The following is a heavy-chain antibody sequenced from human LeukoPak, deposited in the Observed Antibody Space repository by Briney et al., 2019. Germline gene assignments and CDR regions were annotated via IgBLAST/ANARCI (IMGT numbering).Heavy chain of an antibody. D-gene: IGHD2-15*01. CDR2: INPNSGGT. CDR1: GYTFTGYY. CDR3: ARGGGIVVVVAATLT. J-gene: IGHJ4*02. V-gene: IGHV1-2*02. Sequence: ASVKVSCKASGYTFTGYYMHWVRQAPGQGLEWVGWINPNSGGTNYAQKFQGRVTMTRDTSISTAYMELSRLRSDDTAVYYCARGGGIVVVVAATLTWGQGTLVTVSS.